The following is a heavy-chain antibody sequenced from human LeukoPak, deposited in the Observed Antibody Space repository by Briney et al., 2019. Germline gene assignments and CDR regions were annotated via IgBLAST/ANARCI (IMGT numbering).Heavy chain of an antibody. Sequence: GGSLRLSCAASGFTFSSYSMNWVRRAPGKGLEWVSSISSSSSYIYYADSVKGRFTISRDNAKNSLYLQMNSLRAEDTALYHCARDGPRYSSGWSNYYYYYGMDVWGQGTTVTVSS. D-gene: IGHD6-19*01. CDR1: GFTFSSYS. CDR2: ISSSSSYI. V-gene: IGHV3-21*04. CDR3: ARDGPRYSSGWSNYYYYYGMDV. J-gene: IGHJ6*02.